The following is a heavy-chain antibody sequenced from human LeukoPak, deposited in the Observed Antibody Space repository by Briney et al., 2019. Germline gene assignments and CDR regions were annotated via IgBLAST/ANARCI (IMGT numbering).Heavy chain of an antibody. J-gene: IGHJ4*02. D-gene: IGHD6-19*01. Sequence: ASVKVSCKASGYTFTSYYMHWVRQAPGQGLEWMGIINPSGGSTSYAQKFQGRVTMTRDTSTSTVYMELSSLRSEDTAVYYCAREGISGWSSGDYFDYWGQGTLVTVSS. CDR3: AREGISGWSSGDYFDY. V-gene: IGHV1-46*01. CDR1: GYTFTSYY. CDR2: INPSGGST.